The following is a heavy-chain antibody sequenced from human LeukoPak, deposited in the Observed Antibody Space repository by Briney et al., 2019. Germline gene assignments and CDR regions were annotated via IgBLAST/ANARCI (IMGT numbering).Heavy chain of an antibody. CDR1: GGSISSYY. J-gene: IGHJ4*02. Sequence: SETLSLTCTVSGGSISSYYWSWIRQPAGKGLEWIGRIYTSGSTNYNPSLKSRVTISVDTSKNQFSLKLSSVTAADTAVYYCARSGVVAATFPLWGQGTLVTVSS. CDR2: IYTSGST. D-gene: IGHD2-15*01. CDR3: ARSGVVAATFPL. V-gene: IGHV4-4*07.